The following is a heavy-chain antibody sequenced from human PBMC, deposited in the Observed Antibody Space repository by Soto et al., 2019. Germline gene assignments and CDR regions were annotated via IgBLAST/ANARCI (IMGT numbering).Heavy chain of an antibody. CDR2: ISSSGSTI. Sequence: QVQLVESGGGLVKPGGSLRLSCAASGFTFSDYYMSWIRQAPGKGLEWVSYISSSGSTIYDADSVKGRFTISRDNAKNALYLQMNSLRAEDTAVYYCARDRWNGDYVHSFDYWGQGTLVTVSS. D-gene: IGHD4-17*01. CDR3: ARDRWNGDYVHSFDY. J-gene: IGHJ4*02. V-gene: IGHV3-11*01. CDR1: GFTFSDYY.